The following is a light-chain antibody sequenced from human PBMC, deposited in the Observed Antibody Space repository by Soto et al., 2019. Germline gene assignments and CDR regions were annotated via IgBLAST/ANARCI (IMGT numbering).Light chain of an antibody. J-gene: IGKJ1*01. CDR3: LQDYNYPWT. Sequence: AIQLTQSPSSLSASVGDRVTITCRASHYIKTSLGWFQQKPGKAPSLLIYAASSLESGVPSRFSGSGSGTYFTLPISSLQPEDFATYYCLQDYNYPWTFGQGTKVEIK. CDR1: HYIKTS. CDR2: AAS. V-gene: IGKV1-6*01.